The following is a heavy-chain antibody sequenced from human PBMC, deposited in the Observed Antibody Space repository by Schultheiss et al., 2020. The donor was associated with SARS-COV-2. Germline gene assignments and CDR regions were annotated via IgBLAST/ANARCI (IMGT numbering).Heavy chain of an antibody. V-gene: IGHV4-31*03. CDR3: ARHEGSSGWSGPDAFDS. J-gene: IGHJ3*02. D-gene: IGHD6-19*01. CDR2: IYYSGST. Sequence: SETLSLTCTVSGGSISSGGYYWSWIRQHPGKGLEWIGYIYYSGSTNYNPSLKSRVTISVDTSKNQFSLKLSSVTAADTAVYYCARHEGSSGWSGPDAFDSWGQGTMVTVSS. CDR1: GGSISSGGYY.